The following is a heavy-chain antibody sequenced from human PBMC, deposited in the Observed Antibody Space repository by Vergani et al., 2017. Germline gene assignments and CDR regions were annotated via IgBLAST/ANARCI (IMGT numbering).Heavy chain of an antibody. J-gene: IGHJ4*02. CDR2: IDWDDDQ. CDR3: ARSSNWGSTGLDY. CDR1: GFSLSTSGMR. V-gene: IGHV2-70*04. D-gene: IGHD7-27*01. Sequence: QVTLKESGPALVKPTQTLTLTCTFSGFSLSTSGMRVSWIRQPPGKALEWLARIDWDDDQFYSTSLKTRLTISKDTSKNQVVLTMTNMDPVDTATYYCARSSNWGSTGLDYGSQGTLVTVSS.